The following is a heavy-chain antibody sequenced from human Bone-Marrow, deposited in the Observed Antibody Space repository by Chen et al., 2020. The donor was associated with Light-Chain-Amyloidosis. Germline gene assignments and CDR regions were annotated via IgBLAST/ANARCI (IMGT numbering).Heavy chain of an antibody. CDR3: ARRRDGYNFDY. D-gene: IGHD5-12*01. V-gene: IGHV5-51*01. Sequence: GESLKISCKGSGYTFPNYWIDWVRQMPGKGLEWMGVIYPDDSDARYSPSFEGQVTISADKSITTAYLQWRSLKASDTAMYYCARRRDGYNFDYWGQGTLVTVSS. CDR2: IYPDDSDA. J-gene: IGHJ4*02. CDR1: GYTFPNYW.